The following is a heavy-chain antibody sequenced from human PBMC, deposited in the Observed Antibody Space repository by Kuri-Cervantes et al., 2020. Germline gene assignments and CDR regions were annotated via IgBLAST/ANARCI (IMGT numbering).Heavy chain of an antibody. D-gene: IGHD3-10*01. CDR2: INPNSGGT. CDR3: ARAMVRGVIQCPGY. Sequence: ASVKVSCKASGYTFTGYYIHWVRQAPGQGLEWMGWINPNSGGTNYAQKFQGWVTMTRDTSISTAYMELSRLRSDDTAVYYCARAMVRGVIQCPGYWGQGTLVTVSS. CDR1: GYTFTGYY. V-gene: IGHV1-2*04. J-gene: IGHJ4*02.